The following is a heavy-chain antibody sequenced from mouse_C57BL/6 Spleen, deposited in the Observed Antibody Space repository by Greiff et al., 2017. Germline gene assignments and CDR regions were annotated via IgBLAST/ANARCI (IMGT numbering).Heavy chain of an antibody. Sequence: QVQLKQPGAELVKPGASVKLSCKASGYTFTSYWMQWVKQRPGQGLEWIGEIDPSDSYTNYNQKFKGKATLTVDTSSSTAYMQLSSLTSEDSAVYYGARFPDGSGYSYWYFDVWGTGTTVTVSS. CDR3: ARFPDGSGYSYWYFDV. J-gene: IGHJ1*03. D-gene: IGHD3-2*02. V-gene: IGHV1-50*01. CDR1: GYTFTSYW. CDR2: IDPSDSYT.